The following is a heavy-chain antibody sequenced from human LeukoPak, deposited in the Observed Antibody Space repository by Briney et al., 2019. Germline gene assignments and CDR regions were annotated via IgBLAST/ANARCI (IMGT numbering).Heavy chain of an antibody. CDR3: ARGVGNYGAYYFDY. CDR1: GFTFSDFA. Sequence: GGSLRLSCAAPGFTFSDFAMNWVRQAPGKGLEWVSSISSSGSYIYYADSVKGRFTISRDNVKNSLYLQMNSQRAEDTAVYYCARGVGNYGAYYFDYWGQGTLVTVSS. CDR2: ISSSGSYI. V-gene: IGHV3-21*01. D-gene: IGHD4-11*01. J-gene: IGHJ4*02.